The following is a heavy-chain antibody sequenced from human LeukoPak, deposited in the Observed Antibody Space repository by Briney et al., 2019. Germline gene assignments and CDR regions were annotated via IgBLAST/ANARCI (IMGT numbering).Heavy chain of an antibody. J-gene: IGHJ5*02. CDR2: FDYSGST. Sequence: SETLSLTCTVSGGSISSSKFYWAWIRQPPGKGLAWIGSFDYSGSTYYNPSLKSRVTISVDTSKNQFSLNLNSVTAADTAVYYCARKVVRGVICWFDAWGQGTLVTVSS. V-gene: IGHV4-39*01. D-gene: IGHD3-10*01. CDR1: GGSISSSKFY. CDR3: ARKVVRGVICWFDA.